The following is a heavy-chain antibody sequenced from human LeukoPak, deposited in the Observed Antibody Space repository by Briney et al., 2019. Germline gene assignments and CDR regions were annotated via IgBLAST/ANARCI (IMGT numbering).Heavy chain of an antibody. J-gene: IGHJ4*02. Sequence: GGSLRLSCAASGFTFSSYWMSWVRQAPGKGLEWVANIKQDGSEKYYVDFVKGRFTITRDNAKNSLYLQMNSLRAEDTAVYFCARGQTTMTNWGQGTLVTVSS. CDR2: IKQDGSEK. CDR3: ARGQTTMTN. D-gene: IGHD4-17*01. CDR1: GFTFSSYW. V-gene: IGHV3-7*03.